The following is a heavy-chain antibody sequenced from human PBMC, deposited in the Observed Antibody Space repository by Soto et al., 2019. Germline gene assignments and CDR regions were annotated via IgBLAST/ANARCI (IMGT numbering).Heavy chain of an antibody. CDR1: GGSISSYY. V-gene: IGHV4-59*01. D-gene: IGHD3-16*01. Sequence: SETLSLTCTVSGGSISSYYWSWIRQPPGKGLEWIGYIYYSGSTNYNPSLKSRVTISVDTSKNQFSLELSSVTAADTAVCYCARTTGAGGYYYYGMDVWGQGTTVTVSS. J-gene: IGHJ6*02. CDR2: IYYSGST. CDR3: ARTTGAGGYYYYGMDV.